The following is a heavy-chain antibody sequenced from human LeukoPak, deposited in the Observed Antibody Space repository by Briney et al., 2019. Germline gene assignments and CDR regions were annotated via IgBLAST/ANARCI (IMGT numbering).Heavy chain of an antibody. CDR1: GFTFSSYS. CDR2: ISSSSSYI. Sequence: KAGGSLRLSCAASGFTFSSYSMNWVRQAPGKGLEWVSSISSSSSYIYYADSVKGRFTISRDNAKNSLYLQMNSLRAEDTAVYYCARATVVYYYYYGMDVWGQGTTVTVSS. J-gene: IGHJ6*02. V-gene: IGHV3-21*01. D-gene: IGHD4-23*01. CDR3: ARATVVYYYYYGMDV.